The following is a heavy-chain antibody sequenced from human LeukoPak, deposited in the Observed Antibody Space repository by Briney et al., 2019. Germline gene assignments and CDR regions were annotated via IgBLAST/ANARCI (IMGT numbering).Heavy chain of an antibody. CDR2: ISAYNGNT. Sequence: GASVKVSCKASGYTFTSYGISWVRQAPGQGLEWMGWISAYNGNTNYAQKLQGRVTMTTDTSTSTAYMELRSLRSDDTAVYYCARFSYGDYQPTGGYFDYWGQGTLVTVSS. D-gene: IGHD4-17*01. J-gene: IGHJ4*02. CDR1: GYTFTSYG. V-gene: IGHV1-18*01. CDR3: ARFSYGDYQPTGGYFDY.